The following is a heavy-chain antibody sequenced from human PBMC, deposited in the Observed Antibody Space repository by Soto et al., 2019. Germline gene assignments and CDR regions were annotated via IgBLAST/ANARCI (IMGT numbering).Heavy chain of an antibody. CDR3: ARDYEVRGVTSYYYYGMDV. D-gene: IGHD3-10*02. V-gene: IGHV4-59*01. CDR1: GGSISSSY. Sequence: SETLSLTCTVSGGSISSSYWSWIRQPPGKGLEWIGYIYYSGSTNYNPSLKSRVTISVDTSKNQFSLKLSSVTAADTAVYYCARDYEVRGVTSYYYYGMDVWGQGTTVT. J-gene: IGHJ6*02. CDR2: IYYSGST.